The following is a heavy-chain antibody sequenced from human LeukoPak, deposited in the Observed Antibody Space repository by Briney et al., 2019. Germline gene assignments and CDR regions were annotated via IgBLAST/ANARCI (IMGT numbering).Heavy chain of an antibody. D-gene: IGHD3-22*01. Sequence: HSGGSLRLSCAASGFTFSNCWMHWVRQAPGKGLEWVSRIESDGSRTRYADSVKGRFTISRDNAKNTLYLQVNSLRAEDTAVYFCAKGTVHGGQYYYDSSGGQGTLVTVSS. CDR2: IESDGSRT. CDR1: GFTFSNCW. V-gene: IGHV3-74*01. J-gene: IGHJ4*02. CDR3: AKGTVHGGQYYYDSS.